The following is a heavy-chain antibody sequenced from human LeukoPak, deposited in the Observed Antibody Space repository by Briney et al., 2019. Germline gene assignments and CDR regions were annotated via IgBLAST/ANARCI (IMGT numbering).Heavy chain of an antibody. D-gene: IGHD3-3*01. V-gene: IGHV3-30*18. CDR3: AKDHYWSIDY. Sequence: GGSLRLSCAATGFTFSSYGMHWVRQAPGKGLEWVAVISYDGSNKYYADSVKGRFTISRDNSKNTLYLQMNSLRAEDTGVYYCAKDHYWSIDYWGRGTLVTVSS. CDR2: ISYDGSNK. J-gene: IGHJ4*02. CDR1: GFTFSSYG.